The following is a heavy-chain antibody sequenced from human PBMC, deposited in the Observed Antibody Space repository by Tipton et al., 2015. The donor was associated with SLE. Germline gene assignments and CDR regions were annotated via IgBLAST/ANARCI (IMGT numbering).Heavy chain of an antibody. Sequence: TLSLTCAVSGGSISNNYWWSWVRQSPEKGLEWIGEIYHSGTTKYNPSLVSRVTMSVDTSKNQFSLKLSSVTAADTAVYYCARMGVASVDYYYGMDVWGQGITVSVSS. J-gene: IGHJ6*02. CDR3: ARMGVASVDYYYGMDV. CDR1: GGSISNNYW. CDR2: IYHSGTT. D-gene: IGHD3-16*01. V-gene: IGHV4-4*02.